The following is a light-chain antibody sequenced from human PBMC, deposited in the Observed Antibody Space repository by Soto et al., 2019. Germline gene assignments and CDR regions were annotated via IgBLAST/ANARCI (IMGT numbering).Light chain of an antibody. Sequence: DIQMTQSPSSLSASVGDRVTITCRARQGIRDYLAWYQQKPGKVPKLLIYAASTLQSGVPSRFSGSGSGTEFTLTIRGLQPEDVATYYCKNYNCVPLTLGGGTKGDMK. CDR2: AAS. V-gene: IGKV1-27*01. CDR3: KNYNCVPLT. J-gene: IGKJ4*01. CDR1: QGIRDY.